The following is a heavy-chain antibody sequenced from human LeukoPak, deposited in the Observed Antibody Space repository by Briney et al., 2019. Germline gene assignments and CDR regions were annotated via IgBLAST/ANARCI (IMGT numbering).Heavy chain of an antibody. V-gene: IGHV3-74*01. CDR1: GFTFRSYW. CDR2: INSDGSST. D-gene: IGHD3-9*01. Sequence: PGGSLRLSCAASGFTFRSYWMHWVRQAPGRGLVWVSRINSDGSSTSYADPVKGRFTISRDNAKNTLYLQMNSLRAEDTAVYYCARVWYYDILTGYSPFDYWGQGTLVTVSS. J-gene: IGHJ4*02. CDR3: ARVWYYDILTGYSPFDY.